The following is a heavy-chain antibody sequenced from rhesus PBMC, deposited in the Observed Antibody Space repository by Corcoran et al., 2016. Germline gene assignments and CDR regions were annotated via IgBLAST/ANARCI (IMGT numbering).Heavy chain of an antibody. J-gene: IGHJ4*01. CDR2: IFYSGST. D-gene: IGHD1-44*01. V-gene: IGHV4-122*02. Sequence: QVQLQESGPGLVKPSETLSLTCAVSGGFIRRSYYYWSWISPAPGKGLDWIGYIFYSGSTSYNPSLKSRVTISRDTSKNQFSLKLSSVTAADTAVYYCARRRGWELLDYWGQGVLVTVSS. CDR1: GGFIRRSYYY. CDR3: ARRRGWELLDY.